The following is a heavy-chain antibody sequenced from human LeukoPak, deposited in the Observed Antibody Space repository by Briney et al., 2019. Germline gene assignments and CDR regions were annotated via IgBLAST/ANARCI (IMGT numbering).Heavy chain of an antibody. D-gene: IGHD3-22*01. J-gene: IGHJ5*02. CDR1: GFTFSSHG. V-gene: IGHV3-23*01. Sequence: GGTLRLSCAASGFTFSSHGMSWVRQAPGKGLEWVSTISGSGDNTYYADSVKGRFTISRDNSKNTLYLQMNSLRAEDTAVYYCAREVTMIVVPWFDPWGQGTLVTVSS. CDR2: ISGSGDNT. CDR3: AREVTMIVVPWFDP.